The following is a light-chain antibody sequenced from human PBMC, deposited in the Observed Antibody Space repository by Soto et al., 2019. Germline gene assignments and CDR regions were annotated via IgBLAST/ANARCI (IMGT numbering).Light chain of an antibody. V-gene: IGLV2-14*01. CDR2: EVS. CDR3: SSYTLRNTLVL. J-gene: IGLJ3*02. CDR1: NSDVGGYNF. Sequence: QSALTQPASVSGSPGQSITISCTGTNSDVGGYNFVSWYQQHPGKAPRLIIYEVSSRPSGVSYRFSGSKSGNTASLTISGLQAEDEADYYCSSYTLRNTLVLFGGGTKLTVL.